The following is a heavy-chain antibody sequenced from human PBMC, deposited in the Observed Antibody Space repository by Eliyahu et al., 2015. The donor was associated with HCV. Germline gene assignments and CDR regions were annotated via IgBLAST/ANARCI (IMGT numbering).Heavy chain of an antibody. CDR3: ASGRMVGANNFDS. CDR2: GVPVSGTP. J-gene: IGHJ4*02. CDR1: GGTFRRYA. V-gene: IGHV1-69*01. D-gene: IGHD1-26*01. Sequence: QVQLVQSGAEVKRPGSSVKVSCKASGGTFRRYAVSWMRQAPGHKGWWGGGGVPVSGTPNYAQKFQGRVTITADESTSTDYMELSSLRYDDTAVYYCASGRMVGANNFDSWGQGTLVTVSS.